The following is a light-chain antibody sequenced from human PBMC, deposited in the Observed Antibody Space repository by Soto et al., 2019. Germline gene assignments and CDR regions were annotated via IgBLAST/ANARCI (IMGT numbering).Light chain of an antibody. CDR2: DNN. CDR1: SSNIGNNY. Sequence: QSVLPQPPSVSAAPGQKVPISCSGSSSNIGNNYVSWYQQLPGTAPKLLIYDNNNRPSGIPDRFSGSKSGTSATLGITGLQTGDEADYYCGTWDSSLSAGVFGGGTKVTVL. J-gene: IGLJ3*02. V-gene: IGLV1-51*01. CDR3: GTWDSSLSAGV.